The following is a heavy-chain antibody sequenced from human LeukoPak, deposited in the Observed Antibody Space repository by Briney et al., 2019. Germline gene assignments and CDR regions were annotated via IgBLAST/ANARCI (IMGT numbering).Heavy chain of an antibody. CDR2: IYYSGST. V-gene: IGHV4-39*01. CDR3: ARLVMVRGVISDY. J-gene: IGHJ4*02. CDR1: GGSISSSSYY. D-gene: IGHD3-10*01. Sequence: SETLSLTCTVSGGSISSSSYYWGWIRQPPGKGLEWIGSIYYSGSTYYDPSLKSRVTISVDTSKNQFSLKLSSVTAADTAVYYCARLVMVRGVISDYWGQGTLVTVSS.